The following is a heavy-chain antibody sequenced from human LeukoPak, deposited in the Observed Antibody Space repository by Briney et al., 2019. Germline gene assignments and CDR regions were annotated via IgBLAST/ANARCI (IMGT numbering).Heavy chain of an antibody. CDR3: ARHEKRGDLDQEYFQH. CDR1: GGSISSSSYY. J-gene: IGHJ1*01. D-gene: IGHD2-21*02. V-gene: IGHV4-39*01. CDR2: IYYSGST. Sequence: ASETLSLTCTVSGGSISSSSYYWGWIRQPPGKGLEWIGSIYYSGSTYYNPSLKSRVTISVDTSKNQFPLKLSSVTAADTAVYYCARHEKRGDLDQEYFQHWGQGTLVTVSS.